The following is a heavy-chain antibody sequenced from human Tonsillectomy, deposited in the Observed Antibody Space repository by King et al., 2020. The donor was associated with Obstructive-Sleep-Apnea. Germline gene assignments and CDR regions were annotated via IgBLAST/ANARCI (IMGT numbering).Heavy chain of an antibody. D-gene: IGHD3-22*01. J-gene: IGHJ6*02. Sequence: VQLVESGGGVVQPGRSLRLSCPASGFTFSSYAMHWVRQAPGKGLEWVALISYDGRIKYYADSVRGRFTSSRDNSKNTRFLQMNSLRAEDTAIYYCARGDYLDSRVLRGDYYYGMDVWGQGTTVTVSS. CDR3: ARGDYLDSRVLRGDYYYGMDV. V-gene: IGHV3-30-3*01. CDR1: GFTFSSYA. CDR2: ISYDGRIK.